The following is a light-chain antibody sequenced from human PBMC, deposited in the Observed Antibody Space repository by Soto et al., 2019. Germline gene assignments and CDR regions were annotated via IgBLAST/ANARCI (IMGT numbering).Light chain of an antibody. V-gene: IGLV2-23*02. CDR1: GSDVGNYNL. CDR2: EVN. CDR3: CSYAGGSWV. Sequence: QSVLTQPASVSGSPGQSITISCTGTGSDVGNYNLVSWYQQYPGKAPKLMIYEVNKRPSGVSDRFSASKSGNTASLTISGLQADDEADYYCCSYAGGSWVFGGGTKQTVL. J-gene: IGLJ3*02.